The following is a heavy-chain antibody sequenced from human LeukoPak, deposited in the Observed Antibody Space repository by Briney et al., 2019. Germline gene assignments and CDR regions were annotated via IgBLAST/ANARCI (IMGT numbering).Heavy chain of an antibody. CDR2: ISAYNGNT. Sequence: RASVTVSCKASGYTCTSYGISWVRQAPGQGLEWMGWISAYNGNTNYAQELQGRVTMTTDTSTSTAYMELRSLRSDDTAVYYCATAYSSIAAAGTEHFQHWGQGTLVTVSS. V-gene: IGHV1-18*01. CDR1: GYTCTSYG. D-gene: IGHD6-13*01. CDR3: ATAYSSIAAAGTEHFQH. J-gene: IGHJ1*01.